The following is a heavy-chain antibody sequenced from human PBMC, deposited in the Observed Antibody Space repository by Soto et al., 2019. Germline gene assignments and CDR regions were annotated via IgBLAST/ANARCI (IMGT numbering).Heavy chain of an antibody. Sequence: EVQLLESGGGLVQPGGSLRLSCAASGFSFSRYAMTWVRQAPGKGLEWVSGISGRGGSTYYADSVKGRFTISRDNSKNTLYLQMNSLRAEDTAVYYCAKDPVGGDYIYYLDSWGQGTLVTVSS. J-gene: IGHJ4*02. CDR2: ISGRGGST. CDR1: GFSFSRYA. V-gene: IGHV3-23*01. CDR3: AKDPVGGDYIYYLDS. D-gene: IGHD4-17*01.